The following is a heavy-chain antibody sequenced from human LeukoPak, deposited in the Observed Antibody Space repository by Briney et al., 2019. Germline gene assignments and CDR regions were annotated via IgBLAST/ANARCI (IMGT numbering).Heavy chain of an antibody. CDR2: MYHSGST. V-gene: IGHV4-38-2*02. J-gene: IGHJ5*02. Sequence: SETLSLTCTVSGYPISSGHYWGWIRQPPGKGLEWIGSMYHSGSTYYNPPLKSRVTISEDTSKNQFSLKLRSVTAADTAVYYCARGPRFGELLWHWFDPWGQGTLVTVSS. CDR1: GYPISSGHY. CDR3: ARGPRFGELLWHWFDP. D-gene: IGHD3-10*01.